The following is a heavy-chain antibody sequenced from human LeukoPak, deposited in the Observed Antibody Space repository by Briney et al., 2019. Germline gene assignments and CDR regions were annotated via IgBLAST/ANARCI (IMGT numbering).Heavy chain of an antibody. CDR2: ITPIFGPA. CDR1: GGTFSRSA. D-gene: IGHD3-22*01. CDR3: ATSLPYGYYDSGGSNWFDP. V-gene: IGHV1-69*01. J-gene: IGHJ5*02. Sequence: ASVKVSCKASGGTFSRSAISWVRQAPGQGLEWMGGITPIFGPADYSQKFQGRVTITADESTSTAYLELSSLRSEDTAVYYCATSLPYGYYDSGGSNWFDPWGQGTLVTVSS.